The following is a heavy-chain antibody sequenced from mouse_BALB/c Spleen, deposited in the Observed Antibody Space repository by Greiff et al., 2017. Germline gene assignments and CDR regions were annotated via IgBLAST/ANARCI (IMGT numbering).Heavy chain of an antibody. CDR1: GFSLTSYG. V-gene: IGHV2-9*02. D-gene: IGHD2-2*01. CDR3: ARDGYGYGRADY. J-gene: IGHJ4*01. Sequence: VKLVESGPGLVAPSQSLSITCTVSGFSLTSYGVHWVRQPPGKGLEWLGVIWAGGSTNYNSALMSRLSISKDNSKSQVFLKMNSLQTDDTAMYYCARDGYGYGRADYWGQGTSVTVSS. CDR2: IWAGGST.